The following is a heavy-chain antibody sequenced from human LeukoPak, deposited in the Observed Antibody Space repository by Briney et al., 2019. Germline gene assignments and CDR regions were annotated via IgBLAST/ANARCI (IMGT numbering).Heavy chain of an antibody. D-gene: IGHD6-19*01. CDR2: IDPSDSYT. V-gene: IGHV5-10-1*01. J-gene: IGHJ3*02. Sequence: GESLKISCKGSGYSFTSYWISWVRQMPGKGLEWMGRIDPSDSYTNYSPSFQGHVTISADKSISTAYLQWSSLKASDTAMYYCARHSLAVAGDDAFDIWGQGTMVTVSS. CDR3: ARHSLAVAGDDAFDI. CDR1: GYSFTSYW.